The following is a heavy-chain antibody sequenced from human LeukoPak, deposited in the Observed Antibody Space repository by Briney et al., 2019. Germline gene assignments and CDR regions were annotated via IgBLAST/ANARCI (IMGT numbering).Heavy chain of an antibody. CDR1: GGTFSSYA. CDR2: IIPIFGTA. V-gene: IGHV1-69*05. Sequence: ASVEVSCKASGGTFSSYAISWVRQAPGQGLEWMGGIIPIFGTANYAQKFQGRVTITTDESTSTAYMELSSLRSEDTAVYYCARGYCSSTSCYYVYWGQGTLVTVSS. CDR3: ARGYCSSTSCYYVY. D-gene: IGHD2-2*01. J-gene: IGHJ4*02.